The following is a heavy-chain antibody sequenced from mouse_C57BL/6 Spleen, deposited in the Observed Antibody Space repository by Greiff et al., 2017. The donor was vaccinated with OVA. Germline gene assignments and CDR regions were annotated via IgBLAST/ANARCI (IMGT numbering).Heavy chain of an antibody. CDR2: IYPGDGDT. Sequence: QVQLKESGPELVKPGASVKISCKASGYAFSSSWMNWVKQRPGKGLEWIGRIYPGDGDTNYNGKFKGKATLTADKSSSTAYMQLSSLTSEDSAVYFCARSFSYGSNYAMDYWGQGTSVTVSS. CDR3: ARSFSYGSNYAMDY. D-gene: IGHD1-1*01. CDR1: GYAFSSSW. J-gene: IGHJ4*01. V-gene: IGHV1-82*01.